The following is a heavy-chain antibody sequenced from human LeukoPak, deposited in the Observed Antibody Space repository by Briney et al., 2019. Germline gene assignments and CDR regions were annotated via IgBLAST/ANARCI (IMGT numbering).Heavy chain of an antibody. CDR2: INHSGST. D-gene: IGHD3-22*01. CDR3: ARATYYYVSSGSYYYFYYMDV. Sequence: PSETLSLTCAVYGGSFSGYFWSWIRQPPGKGLEWIGEINHSGSTNYNPSLKSRVTISVDSSKNQFSLMLSSVTAADTAVYYCARATYYYVSSGSYYYFYYMDVWGKGTTVTISS. CDR1: GGSFSGYF. V-gene: IGHV4-34*01. J-gene: IGHJ6*03.